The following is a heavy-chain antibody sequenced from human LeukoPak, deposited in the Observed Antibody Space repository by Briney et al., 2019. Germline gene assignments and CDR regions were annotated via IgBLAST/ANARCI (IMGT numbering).Heavy chain of an antibody. CDR2: INDSEST. J-gene: IGHJ4*02. CDR3: ARETAAAGSFIAINDY. V-gene: IGHV4-34*01. D-gene: IGHD6-13*01. Sequence: SETLSLTCTVSGGSISSYYWSWIRQPPGKGLEWIGEINDSESTNYNPSLKSRVTISVDTSKNQFSLRLSSVTAADTAIYYCARETAAAGSFIAINDYWGQGTLVTVSS. CDR1: GGSISSYY.